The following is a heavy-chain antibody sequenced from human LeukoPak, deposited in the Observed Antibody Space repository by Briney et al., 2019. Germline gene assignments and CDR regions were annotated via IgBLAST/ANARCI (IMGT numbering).Heavy chain of an antibody. V-gene: IGHV1-18*01. Sequence: ASVKVSCKASGYTFSIYGISWVRQAPGQGLEWMGWISAYSGNTNYAQKLQGRVTMTTDTSTSTAYMELRSLRSDDTAVYYCARVRDYYDSSGYSPCVYWGQGNLVTVSS. CDR3: ARVRDYYDSSGYSPCVY. CDR1: GYTFSIYG. CDR2: ISAYSGNT. D-gene: IGHD3-22*01. J-gene: IGHJ4*02.